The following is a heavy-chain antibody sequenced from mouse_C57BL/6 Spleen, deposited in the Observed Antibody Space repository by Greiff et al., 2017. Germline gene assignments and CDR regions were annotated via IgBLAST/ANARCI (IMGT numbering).Heavy chain of an antibody. D-gene: IGHD1-1*01. J-gene: IGHJ1*03. CDR1: GYSFTDYN. CDR2: INPNYGTT. Sequence: LVESGPELVKPGASVKISCKASGYSFTDYNMNWVKQSNGKSLEWIGVINPNYGTTSYNQKFKGKATLTVDQSSSTAYMQLNSLTSEDSAVYYCARATSTVVEGYFDVWGTGTTVTVSS. CDR3: ARATSTVVEGYFDV. V-gene: IGHV1-39*01.